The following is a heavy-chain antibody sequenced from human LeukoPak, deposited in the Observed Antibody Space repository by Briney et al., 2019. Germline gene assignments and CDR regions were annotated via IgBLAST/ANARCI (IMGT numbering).Heavy chain of an antibody. Sequence: GASVKVSCKASGGTFSSYAISWVRQAPGLGLEWMGRIIPILGIANYAQKFQGRVTITADKSTSTAYMELSSLRSEDTAVYYCARDEPLRQSYAPLAVAGTWGFDYWGQGTLVTVSS. J-gene: IGHJ4*02. D-gene: IGHD6-19*01. CDR2: IIPILGIA. CDR3: ARDEPLRQSYAPLAVAGTWGFDY. CDR1: GGTFSSYA. V-gene: IGHV1-69*04.